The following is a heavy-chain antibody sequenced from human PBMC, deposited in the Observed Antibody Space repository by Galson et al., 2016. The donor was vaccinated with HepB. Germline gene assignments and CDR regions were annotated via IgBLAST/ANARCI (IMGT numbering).Heavy chain of an antibody. D-gene: IGHD2-15*01. CDR1: GFTFSNYG. Sequence: SLRLSCAASGFTFSNYGMHWVRQAPGKGLEWVALIWFDGSNKYYGDSVKDRFIISRDNSKNTVDLQMNSLRAEDTAVYYCARDGQIRVAKDYFYNMDVWGKGTTVIVSS. V-gene: IGHV3-33*01. CDR2: IWFDGSNK. J-gene: IGHJ6*03. CDR3: ARDGQIRVAKDYFYNMDV.